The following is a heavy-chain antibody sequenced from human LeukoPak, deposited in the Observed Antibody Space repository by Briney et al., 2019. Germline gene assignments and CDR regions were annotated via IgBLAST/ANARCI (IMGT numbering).Heavy chain of an antibody. V-gene: IGHV1-46*01. CDR2: INPSGGGT. J-gene: IGHJ4*02. D-gene: IGHD4-17*01. Sequence: ASVKVSCKASGYTFTSYYMHRVRQAPGQGLEWMGIINPSGGGTSYAQKFQGRVTMTRDTSTSTVYMELSSLRSEDTAVYYCARSTVTLIDYWGQGTLVTVSS. CDR1: GYTFTSYY. CDR3: ARSTVTLIDY.